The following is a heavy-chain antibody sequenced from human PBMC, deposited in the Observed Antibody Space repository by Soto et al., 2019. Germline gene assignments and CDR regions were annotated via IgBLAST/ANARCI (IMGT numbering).Heavy chain of an antibody. D-gene: IGHD4-4*01. V-gene: IGHV4-34*01. CDR2: INHSGST. Sequence: PSETLSLTCAVYGGSFSGYYWSWIRQPPGKGLEWIGEINHSGSTNYNPSLKSRVTISVDTSKNQFSLKLSSVTAADTAVYYCASHSNPFNYYYYYLAVWGKGTTVTVSS. CDR1: GGSFSGYY. J-gene: IGHJ6*03. CDR3: ASHSNPFNYYYYYLAV.